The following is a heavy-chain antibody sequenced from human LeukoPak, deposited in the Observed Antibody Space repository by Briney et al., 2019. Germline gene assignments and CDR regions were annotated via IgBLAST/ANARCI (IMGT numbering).Heavy chain of an antibody. CDR1: GFTFTSYA. CDR3: AKDGHILTGYQRPDGFDI. CDR2: ISGSGGST. Sequence: GGSLRLSCAASGFTFTSYAMSWVRQAPGKGLEWVSAISGSGGSTYYADSVKGRFTISRDNSKNTLYLQMNSLRAEDTAVYYCAKDGHILTGYQRPDGFDIWGQGTTVTVPS. V-gene: IGHV3-23*01. J-gene: IGHJ3*02. D-gene: IGHD3-9*01.